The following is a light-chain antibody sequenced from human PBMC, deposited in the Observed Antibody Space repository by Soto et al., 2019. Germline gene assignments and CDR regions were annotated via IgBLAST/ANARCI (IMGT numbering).Light chain of an antibody. CDR1: RTINDF. V-gene: IGKV1-17*01. CDR2: GAS. Sequence: DIQMTQSPSSLSASVGDRVTITCRASRTINDFLSWYQQKPGKPPKLLIYGASRLQSGVPSRFSGSGSGTEFTLTISSLQPDDFATYYCLQFNTFPWTFGQGTKVEIK. CDR3: LQFNTFPWT. J-gene: IGKJ1*01.